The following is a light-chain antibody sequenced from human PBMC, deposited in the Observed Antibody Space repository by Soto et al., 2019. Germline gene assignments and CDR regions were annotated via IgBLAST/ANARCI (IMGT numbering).Light chain of an antibody. V-gene: IGKV1-6*01. Sequence: AIPMTQSPLSLSASVGDRVTITCRASQGIRNDLGWYQQKSGKAPKLLINAASSLQNGVTSRFSGSGSGTDFTLTISSLQPEDFATYYCLQDYNYPWTFGQGTKVEI. CDR1: QGIRND. J-gene: IGKJ1*01. CDR2: AAS. CDR3: LQDYNYPWT.